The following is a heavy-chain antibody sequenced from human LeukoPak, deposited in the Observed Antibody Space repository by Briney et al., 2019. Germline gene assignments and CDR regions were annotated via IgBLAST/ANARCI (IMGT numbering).Heavy chain of an antibody. D-gene: IGHD6-6*01. V-gene: IGHV3-21*04. CDR1: GFKFSSYS. CDR2: ISSSSSYI. CDR3: ARSPFIAALPFAFDY. J-gene: IGHJ4*02. Sequence: PGGSLRLSCAASGFKFSSYSMKWVRQAPGKGLEWVSFISSSSSYIYYADSLKGRFTIFRDNAKNSLYLQMNSLTAEDTAVYYCARSPFIAALPFAFDYWGQGTLVTVSS.